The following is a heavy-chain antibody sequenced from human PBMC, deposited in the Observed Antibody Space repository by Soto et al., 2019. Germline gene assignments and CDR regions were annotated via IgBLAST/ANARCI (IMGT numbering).Heavy chain of an antibody. CDR1: GGSISSSSYY. CDR3: ARHRGTGPFDY. Sequence: SETLSLTCTVSGGSISSSSYYWGWIRQPPGKGLEWIGSIYYSGSTYYNPSLKSRVTISVDTSKNQFSLKLSSVTAADTAVYYCARHRGTGPFDYWGQGTLVTVSS. CDR2: IYYSGST. D-gene: IGHD1-7*01. V-gene: IGHV4-39*01. J-gene: IGHJ4*02.